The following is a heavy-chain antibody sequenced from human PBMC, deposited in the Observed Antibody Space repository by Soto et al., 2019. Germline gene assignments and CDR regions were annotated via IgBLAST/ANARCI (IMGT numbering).Heavy chain of an antibody. J-gene: IGHJ6*02. V-gene: IGHV3-15*07. CDR3: TTDTDPLAAAPPYYYYYGMDV. D-gene: IGHD6-13*01. Sequence: GGSLRLSCAASGFTFSSYSMDWVRQAPGKGLEWVGRIKSKTDGGTTDYAAPVKGRFTISRDDSKNTLYLQMNSLKTEDTAVYYCTTDTDPLAAAPPYYYYYGMDVWGQGTTVTVSS. CDR1: GFTFSSYS. CDR2: IKSKTDGGTT.